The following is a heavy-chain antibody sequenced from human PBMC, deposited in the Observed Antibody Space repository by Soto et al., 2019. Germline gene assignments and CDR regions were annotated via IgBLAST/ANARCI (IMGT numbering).Heavy chain of an antibody. D-gene: IGHD2-21*02. V-gene: IGHV3-23*01. CDR3: AKDPSTDPADY. Sequence: PGGSLRLSCTSFSQYGMSWVRRPPGKGLEWISTIGPTGYTHYADSVAGRFTISRDDSANTLYLQMSNLRVDDTAIYYCAKDPSTDPADYWGQGALVTVSS. J-gene: IGHJ4*02. CDR2: IGPTGYT. CDR1: SQYG.